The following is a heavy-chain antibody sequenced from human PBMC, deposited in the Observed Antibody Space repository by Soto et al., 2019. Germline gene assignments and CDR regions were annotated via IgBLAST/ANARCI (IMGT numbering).Heavy chain of an antibody. CDR3: ARGPSSFSPKKNWFDP. Sequence: QVQLQQWGAGLLKPSETLYLTCAVYGGSFSGYYWSWIRQPPGKGLEWIGEINHSGSTNYNPSLKSRVTITVDTSKNQFSLKLSSATAANTVVYYCARGPSSFSPKKNWFDPWGQGTLVTVSS. V-gene: IGHV4-34*01. J-gene: IGHJ5*02. CDR2: INHSGST. CDR1: GGSFSGYY.